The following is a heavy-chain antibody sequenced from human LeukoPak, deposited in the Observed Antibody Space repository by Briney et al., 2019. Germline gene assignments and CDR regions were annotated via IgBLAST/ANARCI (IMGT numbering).Heavy chain of an antibody. CDR2: MNPSSGNT. V-gene: IGHV1-8*02. CDR1: GYTFTTFE. CDR3: ARGTHSSSGSLYYFDF. Sequence: ASVKVSCKTSGYTFTTFEINWVRQVTGQGLEWMGWMNPSSGNTDYAQKFQGRVTFTRDTSSSTMSMELSGLRSEDMAVYYCARGTHSSSGSLYYFDFWGQGTLVTVSS. J-gene: IGHJ4*02. D-gene: IGHD1-26*01.